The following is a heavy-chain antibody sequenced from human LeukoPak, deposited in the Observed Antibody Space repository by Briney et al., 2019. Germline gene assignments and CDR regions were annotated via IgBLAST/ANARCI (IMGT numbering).Heavy chain of an antibody. J-gene: IGHJ4*02. CDR1: GYTFTGYY. V-gene: IGHV1-2*02. CDR3: ARVGPCSGGSCYFAPYDY. D-gene: IGHD2-15*01. CDR2: INPSSGGT. Sequence: ASVKVSCKASGYTFTGYYMHWVRQAPGQGLEWMGWINPSSGGTNYAQKFQGRVTMTRDTSISTAYMELSRLRSDDTAVYYCARVGPCSGGSCYFAPYDYWGQGTLVTVSS.